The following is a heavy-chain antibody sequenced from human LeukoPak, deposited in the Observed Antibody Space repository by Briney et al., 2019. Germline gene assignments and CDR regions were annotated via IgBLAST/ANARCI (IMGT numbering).Heavy chain of an antibody. CDR2: INHSGNI. CDR3: ARQTRSTGTTDNWFGP. CDR1: GGSVTSTDYY. V-gene: IGHV4-39*01. J-gene: IGHJ5*02. Sequence: PSETLSLTCTVSGGSVTSTDYYWGWIRQLPGKGLEWIVSINHSGNINYNAPLKSRVTISIDTSKNQFFLKLTDVTAADTAVYYCARQTRSTGTTDNWFGPWGQGTLVTVSS. D-gene: IGHD4-17*01.